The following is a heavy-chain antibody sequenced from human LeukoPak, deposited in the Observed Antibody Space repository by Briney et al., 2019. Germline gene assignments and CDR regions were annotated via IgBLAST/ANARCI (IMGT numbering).Heavy chain of an antibody. J-gene: IGHJ6*02. V-gene: IGHV1-2*02. Sequence: GASVKVSCKASGYTFTGYYMHWVRQAPGQGLEWTGWINPNSGGTNYAQKFQGRVTMTRDTSISTAYMELSRLRSDDTAVYYCAREGDIVATLGYYYGMDVWGQGTTVTVSS. D-gene: IGHD5-12*01. CDR3: AREGDIVATLGYYYGMDV. CDR1: GYTFTGYY. CDR2: INPNSGGT.